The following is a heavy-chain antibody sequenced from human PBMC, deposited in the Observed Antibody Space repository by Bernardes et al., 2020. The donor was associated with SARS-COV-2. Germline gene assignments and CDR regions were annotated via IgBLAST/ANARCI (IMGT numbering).Heavy chain of an antibody. CDR2: ISSSSSYI. Sequence: GGSLSLSCAASGFTVSSYSMNWVRPAPGKGLEWVSSISSSSSYIYYADSVKGRFTISRDNAKNSLYLQMNSLRAEDTAVYYCARDGAAADWGQGTMVTVSS. CDR1: GFTVSSYS. D-gene: IGHD6-13*01. CDR3: ARDGAAAD. J-gene: IGHJ3*01. V-gene: IGHV3-21*01.